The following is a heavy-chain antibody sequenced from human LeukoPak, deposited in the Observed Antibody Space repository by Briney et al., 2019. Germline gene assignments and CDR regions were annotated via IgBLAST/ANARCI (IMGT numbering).Heavy chain of an antibody. J-gene: IGHJ5*02. CDR3: AREDYGGKENWFDP. Sequence: GGSLRLSCAATGFTFSSYWMSWVRQAPGKGLEWVANIKQDGSEKYYVDSVKGRFTISRDNAKNSLYLQMNSLRAEDTAVYYCAREDYGGKENWFDPWGQGTLVIVSS. CDR2: IKQDGSEK. V-gene: IGHV3-7*03. D-gene: IGHD4-23*01. CDR1: GFTFSSYW.